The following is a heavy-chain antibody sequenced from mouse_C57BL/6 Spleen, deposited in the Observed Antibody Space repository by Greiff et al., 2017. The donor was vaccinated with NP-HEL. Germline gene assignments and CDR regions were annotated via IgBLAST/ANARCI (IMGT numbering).Heavy chain of an antibody. J-gene: IGHJ3*01. CDR3: ARFYDYSAWFAY. Sequence: EVQGVESGGDLVKPGGSLKLSCAASGFTFSSYGMSWVRQTPDKRLEWVATISSGGSYTYYPDSVKGRFTISRDNAKNTLYLQMSSLKSEDTAMYYCARFYDYSAWFAYWGQGTLVTVSA. CDR1: GFTFSSYG. D-gene: IGHD2-4*01. CDR2: ISSGGSYT. V-gene: IGHV5-6*01.